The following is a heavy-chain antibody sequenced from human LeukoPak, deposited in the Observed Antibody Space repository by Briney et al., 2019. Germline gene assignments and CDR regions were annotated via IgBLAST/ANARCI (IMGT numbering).Heavy chain of an antibody. D-gene: IGHD1-26*01. Sequence: GASVKVSCKASGYTFTDYYIHWVRQAPGQGLEWMGWINPNSGGTNYAQKFQGRVTMTRDTSISTAYMELSRLRSDDTAVYYCARDHFSGYYPYFGYWGQGTLVTVSS. V-gene: IGHV1-2*02. J-gene: IGHJ4*02. CDR3: ARDHFSGYYPYFGY. CDR1: GYTFTDYY. CDR2: INPNSGGT.